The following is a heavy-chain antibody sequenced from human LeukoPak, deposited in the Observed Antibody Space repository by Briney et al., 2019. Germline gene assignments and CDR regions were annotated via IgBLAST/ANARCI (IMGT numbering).Heavy chain of an antibody. Sequence: TGGSLRLSCAASGFTVSSNYMSWVRQAPGKGLEWVSFIYSGGSTYYADSVKGRFTISRDNSKNTLYLQMNSLRGEDTAVYYCARDGRYCSGGSCYSDAFDIWGQGTMVTVSS. CDR3: ARDGRYCSGGSCYSDAFDI. D-gene: IGHD2-15*01. CDR2: IYSGGST. CDR1: GFTVSSNY. V-gene: IGHV3-53*01. J-gene: IGHJ3*02.